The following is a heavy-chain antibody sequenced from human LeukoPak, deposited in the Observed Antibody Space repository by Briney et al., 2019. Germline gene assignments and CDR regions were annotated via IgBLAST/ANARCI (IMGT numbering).Heavy chain of an antibody. CDR3: ARGPTTYSSSWFYYYYGMDV. CDR1: GGSFSGYY. J-gene: IGHJ6*02. Sequence: SETLSLTCAVYGGSFSGYYWSWIRQPPGKGLEWIGEVNHSGSTNYNPSLKSRVTIPVDTSKNQFSLKLSSVTAADTAVYYCARGPTTYSSSWFYYYYGMDVWGQGTTVTVSS. D-gene: IGHD6-13*01. CDR2: VNHSGST. V-gene: IGHV4-34*01.